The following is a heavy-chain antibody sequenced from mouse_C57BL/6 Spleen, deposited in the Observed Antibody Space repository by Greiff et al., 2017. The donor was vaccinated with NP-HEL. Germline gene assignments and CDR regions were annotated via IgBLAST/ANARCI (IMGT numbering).Heavy chain of an antibody. V-gene: IGHV1-64*01. CDR1: GYTFTSYW. CDR3: ARAGGTLYAMDY. J-gene: IGHJ4*01. Sequence: QVQLQQPGAELVKPGASVKLSCKASGYTFTSYWMHWVKQRPGQGLEWIGMIHPNSGSTNYNEKFKSKATLTVDKSSSTAYMQLSSLTSEDSAVYYCARAGGTLYAMDYWGQGTSVTVSS. CDR2: IHPNSGST. D-gene: IGHD2-14*01.